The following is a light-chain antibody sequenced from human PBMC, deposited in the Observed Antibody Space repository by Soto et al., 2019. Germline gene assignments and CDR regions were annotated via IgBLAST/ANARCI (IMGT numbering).Light chain of an antibody. CDR2: AAS. CDR1: QGIRND. Sequence: DIQMTQSPSSLSASVGDRVAITCRARQGIRNDLGWYQQKPGKAPKRLIYAASSLQSGVPSRFSGSGSGTEFTLTISSLQPEDSAMYYCQQYVISVTFGQGTRLEIK. V-gene: IGKV1-17*01. J-gene: IGKJ5*01. CDR3: QQYVISVT.